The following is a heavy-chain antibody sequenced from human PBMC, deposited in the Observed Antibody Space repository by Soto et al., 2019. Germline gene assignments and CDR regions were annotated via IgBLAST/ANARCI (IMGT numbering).Heavy chain of an antibody. CDR1: GASISGFY. J-gene: IGHJ5*02. CDR2: IYATGTT. V-gene: IGHV4-4*07. D-gene: IGHD1-1*01. Sequence: SETLSFTCTVSGASISGFYWSWIRKSAGKGLEWIGRIYATGTTDYNPSLKSRVMMSVDTSKKQFSLKLRSVTAADTAVYYCVRDGTKTLRDWFDPWGQGISVTVSS. CDR3: VRDGTKTLRDWFDP.